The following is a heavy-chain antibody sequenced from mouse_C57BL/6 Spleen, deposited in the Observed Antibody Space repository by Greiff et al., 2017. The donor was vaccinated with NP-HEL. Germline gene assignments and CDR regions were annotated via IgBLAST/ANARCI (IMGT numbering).Heavy chain of an antibody. Sequence: VKLMESGAELVRPGTSVKVSCKASGYAFTNYLIEWVKQRPGQGLEWIGVINPGSGGTNYNEKFKGKATLTADKSSSTAYMQLSSLTSEDSAVYFCARRRYYGSSYFDYWGQGTTLTVSS. CDR3: ARRRYYGSSYFDY. CDR2: INPGSGGT. V-gene: IGHV1-54*01. CDR1: GYAFTNYL. J-gene: IGHJ2*01. D-gene: IGHD1-1*01.